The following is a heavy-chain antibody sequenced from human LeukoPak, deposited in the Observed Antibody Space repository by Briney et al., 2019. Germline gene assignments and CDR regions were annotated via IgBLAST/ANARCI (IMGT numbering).Heavy chain of an antibody. V-gene: IGHV4-59*08. CDR2: FYYSGNT. CDR1: GGSISSYY. Sequence: PSETLSLTCTVSGGSISSYYWSWIRQPPGKGLEWIGCFYYSGNTNSNPSLKSRVTISVDTSKNQFSLKLMSVTAADTAVYYCATVRPENSGSYYWDYWGQGTLVTVS. J-gene: IGHJ4*02. CDR3: ATVRPENSGSYYWDY. D-gene: IGHD1-26*01.